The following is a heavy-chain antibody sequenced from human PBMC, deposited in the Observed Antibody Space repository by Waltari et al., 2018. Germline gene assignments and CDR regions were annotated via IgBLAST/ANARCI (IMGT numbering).Heavy chain of an antibody. CDR1: GFTFSSYA. V-gene: IGHV3-23*04. CDR3: AKGRFAFDY. D-gene: IGHD3-10*01. Sequence: EVQLVESGGGLVQPGGSLKLSCAASGFTFSSYAMRWVRQAPGKGLEWVSGIGGRGGSTYNADSGKGRFTISRDNSKNTLYLQMNSLRAEDTAVYYCAKGRFAFDYWGQGPLVTVSS. CDR2: IGGRGGST. J-gene: IGHJ4*02.